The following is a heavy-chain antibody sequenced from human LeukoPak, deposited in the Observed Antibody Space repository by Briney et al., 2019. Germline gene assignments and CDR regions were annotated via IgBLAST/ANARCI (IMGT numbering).Heavy chain of an antibody. Sequence: GGSLRLSCVASGFTFSSYGMHWVRQAPGKGLEWVAFIRYDGSNKYYADSVKGRFTISRDNSKNTLYLQMNSLRAEDTAVYYCAKLNDDYVWGSYRLDYWGQGTLVTVSS. D-gene: IGHD3-16*02. CDR3: AKLNDDYVWGSYRLDY. CDR1: GFTFSSYG. J-gene: IGHJ4*02. V-gene: IGHV3-30*02. CDR2: IRYDGSNK.